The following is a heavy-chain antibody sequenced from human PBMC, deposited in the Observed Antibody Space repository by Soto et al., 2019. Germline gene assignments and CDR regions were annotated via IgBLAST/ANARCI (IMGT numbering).Heavy chain of an antibody. D-gene: IGHD5-18*01. CDR2: IYYTGST. J-gene: IGHJ4*02. CDR1: GGSISSYY. CDR3: ARQGIYSYGYLLDY. V-gene: IGHV4-59*08. Sequence: PSETLSLTCTVSGGSISSYYWSWIRQPPGKGLEWIGYIYYTGSTNYNPSLKSRVTISVDTSKNQFSLRLSSVTAADTAVYYCARQGIYSYGYLLDYWGQGTLVTVS.